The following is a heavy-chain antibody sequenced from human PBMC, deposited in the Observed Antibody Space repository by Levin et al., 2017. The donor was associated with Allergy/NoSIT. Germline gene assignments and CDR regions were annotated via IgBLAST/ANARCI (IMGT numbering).Heavy chain of an antibody. CDR2: TKNKGERFTT. Sequence: GGSLRLSCAASGFTFSDNQMDWVRQAPGKGLEWVARTKNKGERFTTEYAASVRGRFTISRHDSENLLYLQMNGLKTEDTAVYFCTRSGGHYGAFHHWGQGTLVTVSS. D-gene: IGHD3-16*01. V-gene: IGHV3-72*01. J-gene: IGHJ4*02. CDR3: TRSGGHYGAFHH. CDR1: GFTFSDNQ.